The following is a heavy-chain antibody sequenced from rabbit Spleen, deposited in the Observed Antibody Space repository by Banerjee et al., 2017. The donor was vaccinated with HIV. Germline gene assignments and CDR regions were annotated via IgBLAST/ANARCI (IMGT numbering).Heavy chain of an antibody. CDR2: IATSSSGFT. CDR3: VRDQAGDADSGPYYLNL. D-gene: IGHD6-1*01. V-gene: IGHV1S40*01. Sequence: QSLEESGGDLVKPGASLTLTCTASGFSFSSSDYMCWVRLAPGKGLEWISCIATSSSGFTYSATWAKGRFTCSKTSSTTVTLQMTSLTVADTATYFCVRDQAGDADSGPYYLNLWGPGTLVTVS. J-gene: IGHJ4*01. CDR1: GFSFSSSDY.